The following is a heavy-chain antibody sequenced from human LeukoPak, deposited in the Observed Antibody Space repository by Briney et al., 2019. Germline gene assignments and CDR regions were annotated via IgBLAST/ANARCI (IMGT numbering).Heavy chain of an antibody. D-gene: IGHD2-15*01. J-gene: IGHJ6*03. CDR1: GYSFTSYW. V-gene: IGHV5-51*01. CDR2: IYPGDSDT. CDR3: ARHIIRGYCSGGSCYSERNYYYYYMDV. Sequence: RRGESLKISCKGSGYSFTSYWIGWVRQMPGKGLEWMGIIYPGDSDTRYSPSFQGQVTISADKSISTAYLQWSSLKASDTAMYYCARHIIRGYCSGGSCYSERNYYYYYMDVWGKGTTVTVSS.